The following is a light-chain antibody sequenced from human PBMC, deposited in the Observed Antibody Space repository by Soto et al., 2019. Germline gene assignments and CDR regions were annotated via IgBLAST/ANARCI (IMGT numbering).Light chain of an antibody. CDR2: NNN. CDR1: SSNIGRNT. Sequence: QSVLTQPPSASGTPGQRVTISCSGSSSNIGRNTVAWYQQLPGTAPKLLIYNNNERPSGVPDRFSGSKSGTSASLAISGLQSEDEADYYSATWNDSLNGHVVFGGGTKLTVL. CDR3: ATWNDSLNGHVV. J-gene: IGLJ2*01. V-gene: IGLV1-44*01.